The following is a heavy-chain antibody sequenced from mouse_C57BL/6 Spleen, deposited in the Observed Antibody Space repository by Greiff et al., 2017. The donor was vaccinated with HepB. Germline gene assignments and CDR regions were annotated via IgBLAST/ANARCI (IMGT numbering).Heavy chain of an antibody. CDR1: GFNIKDYY. CDR3: TGGDYGRARYFDV. V-gene: IGHV14-1*01. D-gene: IGHD1-1*01. Sequence: EVQLQQSGAELVRPGASVKLSCTASGFNIKDYYMHWVKQRPEQGLEWIGRIDPEDGDTEYAPKFQGKATMTADTSSNTAYLQLSNLTSEDTAVYYCTGGDYGRARYFDVWGTGTTVTVSS. J-gene: IGHJ1*03. CDR2: IDPEDGDT.